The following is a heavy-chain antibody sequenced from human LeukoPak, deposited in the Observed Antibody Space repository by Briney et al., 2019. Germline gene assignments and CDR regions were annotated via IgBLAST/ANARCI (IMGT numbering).Heavy chain of an antibody. CDR2: INPSGGST. CDR3: ARAGPGIAAAGTFLFDY. J-gene: IGHJ4*02. D-gene: IGHD6-13*01. Sequence: ASVKVSCKASGYTFTSYYMHWVRQAPGQGLEWMGIINPSGGSTSYAQKSQGRVTMTRDTSTSTVYMELSSLRSEDTAVYYCARAGPGIAAAGTFLFDYWGQGTLVTVSS. V-gene: IGHV1-46*01. CDR1: GYTFTSYY.